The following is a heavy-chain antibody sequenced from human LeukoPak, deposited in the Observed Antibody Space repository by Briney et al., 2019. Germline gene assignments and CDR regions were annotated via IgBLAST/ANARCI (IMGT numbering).Heavy chain of an antibody. J-gene: IGHJ4*02. D-gene: IGHD1-26*01. CDR3: TTDALYVSGSYKYFDY. V-gene: IGHV3-15*01. Sequence: PGGSLRLSCAASGFTFSSYAMSWVRQAPGKGLEWVGRIKSKTDGGTTDYAAPVQGRFTISRDDSKNTLYLQMNSLKTEDTAVYYCTTDALYVSGSYKYFDYWGQGTLVTVSS. CDR1: GFTFSSYA. CDR2: IKSKTDGGTT.